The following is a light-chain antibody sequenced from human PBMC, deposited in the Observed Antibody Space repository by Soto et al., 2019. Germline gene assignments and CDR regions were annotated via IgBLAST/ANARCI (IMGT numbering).Light chain of an antibody. CDR2: LGF. V-gene: IGKV2-28*01. J-gene: IGKJ1*01. Sequence: DIVMTQSPLSLPVTPGEPASISCRSSQSLLHSNGYNYLDWYLQKPGQSPQLLIYLGFNRPSGVXDMXSGSGSGTDFTLKISRVEAEDVGVYYCMQSLQTPRTFGQGTKVEIK. CDR3: MQSLQTPRT. CDR1: QSLLHSNGYNY.